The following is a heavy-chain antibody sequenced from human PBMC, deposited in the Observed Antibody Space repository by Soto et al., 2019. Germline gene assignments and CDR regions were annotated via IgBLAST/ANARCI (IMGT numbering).Heavy chain of an antibody. CDR1: GSTFRSYS. D-gene: IGHD2-15*01. J-gene: IGHJ6*02. V-gene: IGHV3-48*02. Sequence: GVSLRLSCAASGSTFRSYSMNWVRQAPGKGLEWVSYISSSNRTINYADSVKGRFIISIDNAKNSLYLQMHSLRDEDTAVYYCAREGWPLLQTGMDVWGQGTTVTSP. CDR3: AREGWPLLQTGMDV. CDR2: ISSSNRTI.